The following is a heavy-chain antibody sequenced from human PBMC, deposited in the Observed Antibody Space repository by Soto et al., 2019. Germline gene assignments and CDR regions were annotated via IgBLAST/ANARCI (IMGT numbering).Heavy chain of an antibody. CDR1: GFTFNLYA. D-gene: IGHD1-1*01. Sequence: PGGSLRLSCAASGFTFNLYAMTWVRQAPGKGLQWVSGFGHEGETYYADSVKGRFTMSRDDSKSTLYLHLESLWADDTAVYFCMRGGWFTTFDYWGRGTLVTVSS. CDR3: MRGGWFTTFDY. V-gene: IGHV3-23*01. CDR2: FGHEGET. J-gene: IGHJ4*02.